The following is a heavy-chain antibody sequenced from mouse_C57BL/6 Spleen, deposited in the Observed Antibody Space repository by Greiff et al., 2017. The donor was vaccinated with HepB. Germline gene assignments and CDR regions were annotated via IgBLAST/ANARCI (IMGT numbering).Heavy chain of an antibody. D-gene: IGHD6-1*01. V-gene: IGHV1-19*01. CDR1: GYTFTDYY. J-gene: IGHJ4*01. Sequence: EVQLQQSGPVLVKPGASVKMSCKASGYTFTDYYMNWVKQSHGKSLEWIGVINPYNGGTSYNQKFKGKATLTVDKSSSTAYMELNSLTSEDSAVYYCARRELDYAMDYWGQGTSVTVSS. CDR2: INPYNGGT. CDR3: ARRELDYAMDY.